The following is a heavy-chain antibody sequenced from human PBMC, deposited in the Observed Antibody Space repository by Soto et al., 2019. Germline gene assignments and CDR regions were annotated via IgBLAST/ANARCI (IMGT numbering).Heavy chain of an antibody. CDR1: GFTFSTYT. CDR3: AQDGVTAYDY. J-gene: IGHJ4*02. CDR2: INNNGAST. D-gene: IGHD2-21*01. V-gene: IGHV3-23*01. Sequence: GGSLRLSCAAAGFTFSTYTMGWVRQAPGKGLEWVSSINNNGASTYYADSVKGRFTISRDNSKNMLYLQMNSLRADDTAVYYCAQDGVTAYDYWGQGSLVTVSS.